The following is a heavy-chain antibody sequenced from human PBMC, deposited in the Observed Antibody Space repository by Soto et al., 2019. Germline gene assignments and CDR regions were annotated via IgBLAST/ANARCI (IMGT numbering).Heavy chain of an antibody. D-gene: IGHD5-12*01. CDR3: VRHSGIYFDY. V-gene: IGHV4-34*01. CDR1: GGSFSGYY. Sequence: SETLSLTCTVYGGSFSGYYWTWIRQPPGTGLEWIGEINHSGSTNYNPSLKSRVTISVDTSKNQFSLKLTSVTAADTAVYYCVRHSGIYFDYWGQGTLVTVSS. CDR2: INHSGST. J-gene: IGHJ4*02.